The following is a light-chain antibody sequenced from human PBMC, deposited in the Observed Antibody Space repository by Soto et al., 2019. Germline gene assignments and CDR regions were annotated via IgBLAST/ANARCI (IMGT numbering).Light chain of an antibody. CDR3: QQYNSYSPT. J-gene: IGKJ1*01. CDR1: QSISVW. V-gene: IGKV1-5*03. Sequence: DIQMTQSPSTLSASVGDRVTITCRASQSISVWLAWYQQKAGKAPNLLIYKASRLESGVPSRFSVSGSETEFTLTISGLQPGDSATYYCQQYNSYSPTFGQGTKVDI. CDR2: KAS.